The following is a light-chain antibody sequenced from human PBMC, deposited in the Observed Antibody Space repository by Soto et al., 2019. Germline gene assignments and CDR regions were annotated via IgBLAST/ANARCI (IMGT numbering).Light chain of an antibody. CDR1: QNVLSD. CDR3: QQYNNWPWT. J-gene: IGKJ1*01. V-gene: IGKV3D-15*01. Sequence: ILLAQSPATLPVSTGKTATLSCRASQNVLSDLAWYQHKPGQAPRLLVYGATTIATGIPARFSGSGSGTEFTLTISSLQSEDFAVYYCQQYNNWPWTFGQGIKVDIK. CDR2: GAT.